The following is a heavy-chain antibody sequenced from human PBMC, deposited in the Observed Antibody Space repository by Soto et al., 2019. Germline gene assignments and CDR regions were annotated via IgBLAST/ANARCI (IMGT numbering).Heavy chain of an antibody. Sequence: SVKVSCKASGGTFSSNVITWVRQAPGQGLEWMGGIIPMFDRTNYAQKFQGRVTIIADESTSTAYMELSSLRSEDTAVYYCARALDNNQSYYGMDVWGQGTTVTVYS. J-gene: IGHJ6*02. V-gene: IGHV1-69*13. CDR1: GGTFSSNV. CDR2: IIPMFDRT. CDR3: ARALDNNQSYYGMDV. D-gene: IGHD1-1*01.